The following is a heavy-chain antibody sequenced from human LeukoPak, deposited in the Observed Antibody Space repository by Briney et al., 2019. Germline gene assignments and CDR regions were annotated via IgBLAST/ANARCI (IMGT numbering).Heavy chain of an antibody. CDR1: GGSFSGYY. CDR2: INHSGST. J-gene: IGHJ5*02. D-gene: IGHD3-22*01. Sequence: PSETLSLTCAVYGGSFSGYYWSWIRQPPGKGLEWIGEINHSGSTNYNPSLKSRVTISVDTSKNQFSLKLSSVTAADTAVYYCASTGYDSSETWGQGTLVTVSS. CDR3: ASTGYDSSET. V-gene: IGHV4-34*01.